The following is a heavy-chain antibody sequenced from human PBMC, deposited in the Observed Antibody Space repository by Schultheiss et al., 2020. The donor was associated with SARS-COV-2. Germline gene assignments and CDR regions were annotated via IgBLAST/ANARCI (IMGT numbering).Heavy chain of an antibody. Sequence: SQTLSLTCTVSGGSISSSSYYWGWIRQPPGKGLEWIGSIYYSGSTYYNPSLKSRVTISVDTSKNQFSLKLSSVTAADTAVYYCARDANWRGAFDIWGQGTMVTVSS. D-gene: IGHD1-1*01. CDR3: ARDANWRGAFDI. V-gene: IGHV4-39*02. CDR2: IYYSGST. J-gene: IGHJ3*02. CDR1: GGSISSSSYY.